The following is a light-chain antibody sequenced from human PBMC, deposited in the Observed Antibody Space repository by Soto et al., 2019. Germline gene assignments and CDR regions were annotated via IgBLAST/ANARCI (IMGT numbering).Light chain of an antibody. CDR3: QSYDSSLSGLYV. V-gene: IGLV1-40*01. CDR2: GNS. CDR1: SSNIGAGSD. Sequence: QSVLTQPPSVSGAPGQRVTISCTGSSSNIGAGSDVHWYQQLPGTAPKLLIYGNSNRPSGVPDRFSGSKSGTSASLAITGLQAEDEADYYCQSYDSSLSGLYVFGTGTKLTV. J-gene: IGLJ1*01.